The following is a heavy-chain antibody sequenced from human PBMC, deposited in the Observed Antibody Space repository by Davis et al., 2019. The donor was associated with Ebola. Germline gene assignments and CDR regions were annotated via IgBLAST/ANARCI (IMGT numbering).Heavy chain of an antibody. Sequence: GGSLRLSCAASGFTFSSYGMHWVRQAPGKGLEWVAVIWYDGSNKYYADSVKGRFTISRDNSKNTLYLQMNSLRAEDTAVYYCAREAAVALFDYWGQGTLVTVSS. D-gene: IGHD6-19*01. V-gene: IGHV3-33*01. CDR1: GFTFSSYG. CDR2: IWYDGSNK. CDR3: AREAAVALFDY. J-gene: IGHJ4*02.